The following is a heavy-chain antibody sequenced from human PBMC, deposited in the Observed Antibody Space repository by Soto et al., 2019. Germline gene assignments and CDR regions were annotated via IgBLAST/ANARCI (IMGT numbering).Heavy chain of an antibody. J-gene: IGHJ4*02. CDR2: ISAYNGNT. V-gene: IGHV1-18*01. D-gene: IGHD6-19*01. Sequence: QVQLVQSGAEVKKPGASVKVSCKASGYTFSSYGISWVRQAPGQGLEWMGWISAYNGNTKYAQNLQGRVTMTTDTSTSRAYIELRSLRSDDTAVYYCARDLAVGLVDYWGQGTLVTVSS. CDR3: ARDLAVGLVDY. CDR1: GYTFSSYG.